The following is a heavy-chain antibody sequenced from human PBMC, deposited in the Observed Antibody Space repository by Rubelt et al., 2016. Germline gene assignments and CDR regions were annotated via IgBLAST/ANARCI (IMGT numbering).Heavy chain of an antibody. CDR2: IIPIFGTA. CDR3: ARVRCSGTSCYSGMDV. V-gene: IGHV1-69*01. CDR1: GGTFSSYA. J-gene: IGHJ6*02. Sequence: QVQLVQSGAEVKKPGSSVKVSCKASGGTFSSYAISWVRQAPGQGLEWMGGIIPIFGTANDAAVLPGRRTITADESTSTAYLGLSSLRSEDTAVYYCARVRCSGTSCYSGMDVWGQGTTVTVSS. D-gene: IGHD2-2*02.